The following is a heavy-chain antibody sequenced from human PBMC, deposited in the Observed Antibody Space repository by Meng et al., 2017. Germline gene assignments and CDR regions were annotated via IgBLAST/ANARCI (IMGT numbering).Heavy chain of an antibody. CDR1: GGSISSYY. Sequence: QWQLTGPGPGLVKPSETRSLTCTVSGGSISSYYWSWIRQPAGKGLEWIGRIYTSGSTNYNPSLKSRVTMSVDTSKNQFSLKLSSVTAADTAVYYCARDPTLLGSSWYLVSYWGQGTLVTVSS. D-gene: IGHD6-13*01. J-gene: IGHJ4*02. CDR2: IYTSGST. CDR3: ARDPTLLGSSWYLVSY. V-gene: IGHV4-4*07.